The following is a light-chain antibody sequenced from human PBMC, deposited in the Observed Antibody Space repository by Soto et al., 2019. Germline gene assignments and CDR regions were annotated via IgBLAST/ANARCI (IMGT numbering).Light chain of an antibody. CDR2: DAS. V-gene: IGKV3-11*01. CDR3: QQRSNWL. Sequence: EVVLTQSPGTLSLSPGERATLSCGASQSVTGNYLAWYQHKPGQAPRLLIYDASNRATGIPARFSGSGSGTDFTLTISSLEPEDSAVYYCQQRSNWLFGPGTKVDIK. CDR1: QSVTGNY. J-gene: IGKJ3*01.